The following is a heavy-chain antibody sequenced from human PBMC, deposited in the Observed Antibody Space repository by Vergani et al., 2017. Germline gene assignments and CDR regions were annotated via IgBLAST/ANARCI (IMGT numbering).Heavy chain of an antibody. CDR1: GYSFTSYW. D-gene: IGHD6-13*01. J-gene: IGHJ6*02. CDR3: ARSAAAGTFDYYGMDV. Sequence: EVQLVQSGAEVKKPGASLKISCKGSGYSFTSYWIGWVRQMPGKGLEWMGIIYPGDSDTRYSPSFQGQVTVSADKSISTAYLQWSSLKASDTAMYYCARSAAAGTFDYYGMDVWGQGTTVTVSS. V-gene: IGHV5-51*01. CDR2: IYPGDSDT.